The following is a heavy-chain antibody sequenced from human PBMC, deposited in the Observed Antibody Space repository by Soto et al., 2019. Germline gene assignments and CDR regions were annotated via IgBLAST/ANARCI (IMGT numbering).Heavy chain of an antibody. CDR2: ISSSSSTI. Sequence: GGSLRLSCAASGFTFSSYSMNWVRQAPGKGLEWVSYISSSSSTIYYADSVKGRFTISRDNAKNSLYLQMNSLRAEDTAVYYCARVGRYSSGWQDEFDAFDIWGQGTMVTVSS. V-gene: IGHV3-48*01. J-gene: IGHJ3*02. CDR1: GFTFSSYS. D-gene: IGHD6-19*01. CDR3: ARVGRYSSGWQDEFDAFDI.